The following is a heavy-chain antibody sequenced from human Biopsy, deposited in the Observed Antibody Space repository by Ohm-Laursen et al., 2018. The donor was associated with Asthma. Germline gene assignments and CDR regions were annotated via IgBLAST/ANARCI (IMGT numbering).Heavy chain of an antibody. Sequence: VSSVKVSCKTSGYTFNSAGITWVRQAPGQGLEWMGWISVYNGNTKVAQKLQDRVTVITDTSTSTAYMELRSLRSDDTAVYFCARAVDYSHYYGIDVWGQGTTVTVS. CDR3: ARAVDYSHYYGIDV. D-gene: IGHD3-10*01. V-gene: IGHV1-18*01. J-gene: IGHJ6*02. CDR2: ISVYNGNT. CDR1: GYTFNSAG.